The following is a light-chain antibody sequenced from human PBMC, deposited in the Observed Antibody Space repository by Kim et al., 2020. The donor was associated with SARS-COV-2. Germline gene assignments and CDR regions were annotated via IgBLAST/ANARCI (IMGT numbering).Light chain of an antibody. J-gene: IGLJ3*02. CDR1: KLGDKY. V-gene: IGLV3-1*01. CDR2: QDT. CDR3: QAWDSRTVV. Sequence: SVSPGQTASITCSGDKLGDKYACWYQQKPGQSPVLVIYQDTKRPSGIPERFSGSTSGNTATLSISGTQAMDEADYYCQAWDSRTVVFGGGTQLTVL.